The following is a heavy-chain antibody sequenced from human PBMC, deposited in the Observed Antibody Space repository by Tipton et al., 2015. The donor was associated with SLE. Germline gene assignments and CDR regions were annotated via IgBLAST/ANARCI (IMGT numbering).Heavy chain of an antibody. CDR2: IYYSGST. CDR3: ARDRHKSGAFDI. V-gene: IGHV4-59*12. CDR1: GGSISSYY. J-gene: IGHJ3*02. D-gene: IGHD6-6*01. Sequence: TLSLTCTVSGGSISSYYWSWIRQPPGKGLEWIGYIYYSGSTYYNPSLKSRVTISVDTSKDQFSLKLSSVTAADTAVYYCARDRHKSGAFDIWGQGTMVTVSS.